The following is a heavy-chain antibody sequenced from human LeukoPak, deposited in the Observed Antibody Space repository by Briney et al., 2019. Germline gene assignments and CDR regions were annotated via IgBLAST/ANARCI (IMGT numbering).Heavy chain of an antibody. J-gene: IGHJ4*02. Sequence: PGGSLRLSCAASGFTFSSYAMSWVRQAPGKGLEWVSAISGSGGSTYYADSVKGRFTISRDNSKNTLYLQMNSLRAEDTAVYYCAKGRVRFLEWLPFDYWGQGTLVTVSS. CDR2: ISGSGGST. D-gene: IGHD3-3*01. V-gene: IGHV3-23*01. CDR1: GFTFSSYA. CDR3: AKGRVRFLEWLPFDY.